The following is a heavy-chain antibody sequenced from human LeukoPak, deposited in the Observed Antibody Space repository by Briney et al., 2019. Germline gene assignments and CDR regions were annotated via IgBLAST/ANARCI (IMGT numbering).Heavy chain of an antibody. D-gene: IGHD6-19*01. V-gene: IGHV4-39*07. CDR2: IYYSGST. J-gene: IGHJ4*02. Sequence: SETLSLTCTVSGGSISSSSYYWGWIRQPPGKGLEWIGSIYYSGSTYYNPSLKSRVTISVDTSKNQFSLKLSSVTAADTAVYYCARGYSSGWLFFDYWGQGTLVTVSS. CDR1: GGSISSSSYY. CDR3: ARGYSSGWLFFDY.